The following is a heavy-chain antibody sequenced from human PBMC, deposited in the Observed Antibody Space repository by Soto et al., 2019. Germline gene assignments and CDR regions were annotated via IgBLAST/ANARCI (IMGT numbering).Heavy chain of an antibody. D-gene: IGHD5-18*01. Sequence: EVQLLESGGGLVQPGGSLRLSCAASGFTFSSYAMSWVRQAPGKGLEWVSAISGSGGSTYYADSVKGRFTISRDNSKNTLYLQMNGRRAEDTAVYYCAKNGRDGYSLDYWGQGTLVTVSS. CDR1: GFTFSSYA. CDR3: AKNGRDGYSLDY. J-gene: IGHJ4*02. V-gene: IGHV3-23*01. CDR2: ISGSGGST.